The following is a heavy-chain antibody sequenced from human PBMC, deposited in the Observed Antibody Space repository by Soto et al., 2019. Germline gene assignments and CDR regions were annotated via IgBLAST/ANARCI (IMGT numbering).Heavy chain of an antibody. Sequence: QVQLVESGGGVVQPGRSLRLSCAASGFTFSSYGMHWVRQAPGKGLEWVAVISYDGSNKYYADSVKGRFTISRDNSKNARYLQMNSLRAEDTAVYYCAKEGVAGAWGGQGTLVTVSS. CDR1: GFTFSSYG. V-gene: IGHV3-30*18. CDR2: ISYDGSNK. CDR3: AKEGVAGAW. D-gene: IGHD2-15*01. J-gene: IGHJ4*02.